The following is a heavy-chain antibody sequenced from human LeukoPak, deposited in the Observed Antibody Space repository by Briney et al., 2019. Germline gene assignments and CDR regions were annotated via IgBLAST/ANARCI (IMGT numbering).Heavy chain of an antibody. J-gene: IGHJ6*03. V-gene: IGHV3-53*01. Sequence: GGSLRLSCAASGFTVSSNYMSWVRQAPGKGLEWVSVIYSGGSTYYADSVKGRFTISRDNSKNTLYLQMNSLRAEDTAVYYCARVGAIHYYMDVWGKGTTVTISS. CDR3: ARVGAIHYYMDV. D-gene: IGHD1-26*01. CDR1: GFTVSSNY. CDR2: IYSGGST.